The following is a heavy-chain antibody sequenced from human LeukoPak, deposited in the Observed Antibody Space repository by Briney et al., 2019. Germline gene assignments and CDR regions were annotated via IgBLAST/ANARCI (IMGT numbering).Heavy chain of an antibody. CDR1: GFTFSSYG. D-gene: IGHD6-19*01. Sequence: GGSLRLSCAASGFTFSSYGMHWVRQAPGKGLEWVAVIWYDGSNKYYADSVKGRFTISRDNSKNTLYLQMNSLRAEDTAVYYCARASTLAVAGNAFDIWGQETMVTVSS. V-gene: IGHV3-33*01. CDR2: IWYDGSNK. J-gene: IGHJ3*02. CDR3: ARASTLAVAGNAFDI.